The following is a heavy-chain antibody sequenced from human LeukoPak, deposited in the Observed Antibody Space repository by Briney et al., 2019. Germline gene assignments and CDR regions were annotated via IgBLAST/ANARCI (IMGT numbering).Heavy chain of an antibody. D-gene: IGHD3/OR15-3a*01. J-gene: IGHJ6*02. Sequence: HTGGSLRLSCETSDFAFSNYAMSWVRQAPGRGLEWVSGINYGDGVTYYADSVKGRFTISRDNSKNTLFLQMNSLRAEDTAVYYCARVAFGLYVMDVWGQGTTVTVSS. CDR1: DFAFSNYA. V-gene: IGHV3-23*01. CDR2: INYGDGVT. CDR3: ARVAFGLYVMDV.